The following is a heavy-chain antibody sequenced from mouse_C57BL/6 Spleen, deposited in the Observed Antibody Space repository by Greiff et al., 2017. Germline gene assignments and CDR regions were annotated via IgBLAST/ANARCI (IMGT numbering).Heavy chain of an antibody. Sequence: VQLQQPGAELVMPGASVKLSCKASGYTFTSYWMHWVKQRPGQGLEWIGEIDPSDSYTNYNQKFKGKSTLTVDKSSSTAYMQLSSLTSEDSAVYYCARGSVITTIDYWGQGTTLTVSS. V-gene: IGHV1-69*01. J-gene: IGHJ2*01. CDR3: ARGSVITTIDY. CDR2: IDPSDSYT. CDR1: GYTFTSYW. D-gene: IGHD1-1*01.